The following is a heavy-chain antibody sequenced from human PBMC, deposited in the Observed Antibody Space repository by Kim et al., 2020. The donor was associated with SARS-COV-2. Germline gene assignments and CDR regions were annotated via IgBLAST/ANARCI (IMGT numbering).Heavy chain of an antibody. J-gene: IGHJ6*02. D-gene: IGHD6-19*01. CDR3: ARVPQAVAGFYYYYYGMDV. CDR2: IYYSGST. V-gene: IGHV4-30-4*01. Sequence: SETLSLTCTVSGGSISNGDYYWSWIRQPPGKGLEWIGYIYYSGSTYYNPSLKSRVTISVDTSKNQFSLKLSSVTAADTAVYYCARVPQAVAGFYYYYYGMDVWGQGTTVTVSS. CDR1: GGSISNGDYY.